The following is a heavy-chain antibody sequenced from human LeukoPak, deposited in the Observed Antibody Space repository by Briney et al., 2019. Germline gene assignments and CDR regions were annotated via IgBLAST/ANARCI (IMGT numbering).Heavy chain of an antibody. V-gene: IGHV1-2*02. Sequence: ASVKVSCKASEYTFTGYYMHWVRQAPGQGLEWMGWINPNSGGTNYAQKFQGRVTMTRDTSISTAYMELSRLRSDDTAVYYCASRSTDFYDILTGLPTGYWGQGTLVTVSS. CDR3: ASRSTDFYDILTGLPTGY. D-gene: IGHD3-9*01. J-gene: IGHJ4*02. CDR1: EYTFTGYY. CDR2: INPNSGGT.